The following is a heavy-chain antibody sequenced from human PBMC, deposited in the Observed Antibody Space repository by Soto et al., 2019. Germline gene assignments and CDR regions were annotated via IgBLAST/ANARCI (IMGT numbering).Heavy chain of an antibody. CDR1: GFTFDDYA. D-gene: IGHD2-2*01. J-gene: IGHJ6*03. Sequence: EVQLVESGGGLVQPGRSLRLSCAASGFTFDDYAMHWVRQAPGKGLEWVSGITRNRGNIDYADSVRGRFTISRDNAKNSLYLQMTSLRVEDTALYYCAKDAKDVVVIPAAIPVGDYYHYMDVWGKGTTVTVSS. CDR2: ITRNRGNI. CDR3: AKDAKDVVVIPAAIPVGDYYHYMDV. V-gene: IGHV3-9*01.